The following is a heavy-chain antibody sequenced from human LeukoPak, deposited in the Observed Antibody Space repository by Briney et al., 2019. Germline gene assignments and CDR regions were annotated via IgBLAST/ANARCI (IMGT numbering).Heavy chain of an antibody. CDR1: GGSFDGYY. D-gene: IGHD6-19*01. Sequence: SETLSLTCAVFGGSFDGYYWTWIRQSPEKGREWIGEIVYSGSVNYNPSLKSRVTISVDTSKNQFSLKLSSVTAADTAVYYCARHYSSSGWYRFRAFDIWGQGTMVTVSS. V-gene: IGHV4-34*12. CDR3: ARHYSSSGWYRFRAFDI. CDR2: IVYSGSV. J-gene: IGHJ3*02.